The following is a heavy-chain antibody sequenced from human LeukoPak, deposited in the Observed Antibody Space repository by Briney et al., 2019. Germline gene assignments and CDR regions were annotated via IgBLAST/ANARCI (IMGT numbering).Heavy chain of an antibody. CDR1: GGTFSSYA. CDR2: IIPIFGTA. Sequence: ALVKVSCKASGGTFSSYAISWVRQAPGQGLEWMGGIIPIFGTANYAQKFQGRVTITADESTSTAYMELSSLRSEDTAVYYCARDCSSTSCYQDSNWFDPWGQGTLVTVSS. V-gene: IGHV1-69*13. J-gene: IGHJ5*02. D-gene: IGHD2-2*01. CDR3: ARDCSSTSCYQDSNWFDP.